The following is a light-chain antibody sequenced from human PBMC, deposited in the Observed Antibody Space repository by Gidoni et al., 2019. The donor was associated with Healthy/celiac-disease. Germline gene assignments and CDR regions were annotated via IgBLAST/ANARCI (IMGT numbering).Light chain of an antibody. CDR3: QQLRT. Sequence: DTQLTQSPSFLSASVGDRVTITCRASQGISSYLAWYQQKPGKAPKLLIYAASTLQSGVPSRFSGSGSGTEFTLTISSLQPEDFATYYCQQLRTFXPXTKVDIK. CDR2: AAS. V-gene: IGKV1-9*01. CDR1: QGISSY. J-gene: IGKJ3*01.